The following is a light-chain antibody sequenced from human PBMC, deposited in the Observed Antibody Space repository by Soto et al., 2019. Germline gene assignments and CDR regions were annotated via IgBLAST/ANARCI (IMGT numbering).Light chain of an antibody. CDR3: RSYTRRSTYV. Sequence: QSVLTQPPSASGSPAQSVTISCTGTSSDVGGYNYVSWYQQYPGKAPKLMSYEVTKRPSGVPDRFSGSKSGNTASLTISGLEADAEADDYCRSYTRRSTYVLGNGTKVT. CDR1: SSDVGGYNY. J-gene: IGLJ1*01. CDR2: EVT. V-gene: IGLV2-8*01.